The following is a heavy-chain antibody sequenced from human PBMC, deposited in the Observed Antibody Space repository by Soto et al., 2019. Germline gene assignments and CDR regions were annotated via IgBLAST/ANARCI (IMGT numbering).Heavy chain of an antibody. V-gene: IGHV1-69*02. CDR1: GGTFSSYT. CDR3: ATERIPHYYDSSGYYYFDY. Sequence: ASVKVSCKASGGTFSSYTISWVRQAPGQGLEWMGRIIPILGIANYAQKFQGRVTITADKSTSTAYMELSSLRSEDTAVYYCATERIPHYYDSSGYYYFDYWGQGTLVTAPQ. CDR2: IIPILGIA. D-gene: IGHD3-22*01. J-gene: IGHJ4*02.